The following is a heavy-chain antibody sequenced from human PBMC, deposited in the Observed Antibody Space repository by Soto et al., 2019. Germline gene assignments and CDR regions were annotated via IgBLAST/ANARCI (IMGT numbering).Heavy chain of an antibody. CDR1: GGTFSSYT. D-gene: IGHD2-2*01. V-gene: IGHV1-69*08. CDR2: IIPILAIA. CDR3: AREGDIVVVPAAMGFDY. J-gene: IGHJ4*02. Sequence: QVQLVQSGAEVKKPGSSVKVSCKASGGTFSSYTINWVRQAPGQGLEWMGRIIPILAIANYAQKFQGRVTITADKSTSTAYMELSSLRSEDTGVYYCAREGDIVVVPAAMGFDYWGQGTLVTVSS.